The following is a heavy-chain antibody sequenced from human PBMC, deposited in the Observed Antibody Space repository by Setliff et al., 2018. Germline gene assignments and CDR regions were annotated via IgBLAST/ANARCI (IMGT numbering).Heavy chain of an antibody. V-gene: IGHV4-39*01. Sequence: PSETLSLTCSVSGGSITGGGGSYWAWIRQPPGKELEWIGSFYSFGSIYYSPSLKNRVTISGDTSSNQFSLNLNSVTAADTALYYCATDGPAYPLGAFDVWGQGTMVTVSS. D-gene: IGHD3-16*01. CDR2: FYSFGSI. CDR1: GGSITGGGGSY. CDR3: ATDGPAYPLGAFDV. J-gene: IGHJ3*01.